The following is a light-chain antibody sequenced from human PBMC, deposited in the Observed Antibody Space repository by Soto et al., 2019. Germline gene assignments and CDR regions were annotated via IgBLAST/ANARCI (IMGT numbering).Light chain of an antibody. CDR3: QQYGRSGT. CDR2: DTS. CDR1: QSVTSSY. J-gene: IGKJ1*01. Sequence: ENVLTQSPGTLSLSPGERATLSCRASQSVTSSYLAWYQQKPGQAPRLLIYDTSTRATGVPARFSGSRSGTDFTLTISRLEPEDFAVYYCQQYGRSGTFGQGTKVDIK. V-gene: IGKV3-20*01.